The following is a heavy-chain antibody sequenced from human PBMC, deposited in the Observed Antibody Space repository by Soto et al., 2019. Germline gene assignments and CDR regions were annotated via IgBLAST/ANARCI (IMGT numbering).Heavy chain of an antibody. Sequence: QVQLQQWGAGLLKPSETLSLTCAVYGGSFSGYYWTWIRQSPEKGLEWIGEVNHSGTTYYNPSLKPLVTISVHTPKNQFSLKMSSVTAADTAVYYCARGIGYCSSINCYSSRRLRFDSWGQGTLVTVSS. CDR1: GGSFSGYY. CDR3: ARGIGYCSSINCYSSRRLRFDS. D-gene: IGHD2-2*01. CDR2: VNHSGTT. J-gene: IGHJ4*02. V-gene: IGHV4-34*01.